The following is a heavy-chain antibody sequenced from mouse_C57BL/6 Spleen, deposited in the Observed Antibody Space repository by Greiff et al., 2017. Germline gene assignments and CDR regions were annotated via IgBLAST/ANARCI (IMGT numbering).Heavy chain of an antibody. V-gene: IGHV1-80*01. CDR2: IYPGDGDT. Sequence: QVQLKESGAELVKPGASVKISCKASGYAFSSYWMNWVKQRPGKGLEWIGQIYPGDGDTNYNGKFKGKATLTADKSSSTAYMQLSSLTSEDSAVYFCARGYGSSYGAYAMDYWGQGTSVTVSS. CDR3: ARGYGSSYGAYAMDY. D-gene: IGHD1-1*01. J-gene: IGHJ4*01. CDR1: GYAFSSYW.